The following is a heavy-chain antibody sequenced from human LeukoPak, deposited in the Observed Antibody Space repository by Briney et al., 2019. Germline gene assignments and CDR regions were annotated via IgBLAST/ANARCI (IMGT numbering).Heavy chain of an antibody. CDR3: ARLNAGYSSGWHQLFDY. D-gene: IGHD6-19*01. V-gene: IGHV4-59*08. CDR2: IDYSGST. Sequence: NPSETLSLTCTVSGGSISSYYWSWIRQPPGKGLEWIGYIDYSGSTNYNPSLKSRVTISVDTSKNQFSLKLSSVTAADTAVYYCARLNAGYSSGWHQLFDYWGQGTLVTVSS. J-gene: IGHJ4*02. CDR1: GGSISSYY.